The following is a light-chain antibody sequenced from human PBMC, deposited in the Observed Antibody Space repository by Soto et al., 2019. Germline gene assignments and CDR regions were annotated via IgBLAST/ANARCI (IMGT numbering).Light chain of an antibody. CDR1: GSDIGRYNY. CDR3: GSYTSSDTMI. V-gene: IGLV2-14*03. CDR2: DVS. J-gene: IGLJ2*01. Sequence: QSALTQPASVSGSPGQSITISCTGTGSDIGRYNYVSWYQHSPGKAPKLIIYDVSDRPSGVSNRFSGSKSGTTASLTISGLQAEDEADYYCGSYTSSDTMIFGGGTKLTVL.